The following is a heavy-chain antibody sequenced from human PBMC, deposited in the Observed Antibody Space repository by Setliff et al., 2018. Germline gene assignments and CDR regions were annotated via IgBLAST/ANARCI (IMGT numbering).Heavy chain of an antibody. CDR1: GFTFSNYR. Sequence: HPGGSLRLSCAASGFTFSNYRMHWVRQAPGKGLEWVAVILDDGVKKYHADSVKGRFTISRDNSKNTLYLQMNSLRPEDTAVYYCARTCSGSGCYAGLESWGQGTPVTVSS. V-gene: IGHV3-30*03. CDR2: ILDDGVKK. CDR3: ARTCSGSGCYAGLES. D-gene: IGHD2-15*01. J-gene: IGHJ4*02.